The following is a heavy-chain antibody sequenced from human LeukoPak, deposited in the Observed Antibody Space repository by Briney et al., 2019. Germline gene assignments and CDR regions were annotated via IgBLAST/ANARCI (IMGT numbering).Heavy chain of an antibody. CDR3: ARHVLLRSGHTFDY. Sequence: GGSLRLSCAASGFTFSSYGMHWVRQAPGKGLEWVAVIWYDGSNKYYADSVKGRFTISRDNSKNTLYLQMNSLRAEDTAVYYCARHVLLRSGHTFDYWGQGTLVTVSS. CDR2: IWYDGSNK. D-gene: IGHD3-3*01. J-gene: IGHJ4*02. CDR1: GFTFSSYG. V-gene: IGHV3-33*01.